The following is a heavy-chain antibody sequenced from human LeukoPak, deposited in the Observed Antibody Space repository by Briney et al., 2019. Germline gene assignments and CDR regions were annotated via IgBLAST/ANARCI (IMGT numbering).Heavy chain of an antibody. Sequence: KPSETLSLTCTVSGGSLSCFYWSWIPQPPGKGLEWIGYIYYSGSTNYNPSLKSRVTISVDTSKNQFSLKLSSVTAADTAVYYCARAMSGWSEDYWGQGTLVTVSS. J-gene: IGHJ4*02. CDR3: ARAMSGWSEDY. CDR2: IYYSGST. D-gene: IGHD6-19*01. V-gene: IGHV4-59*01. CDR1: GGSLSCFY.